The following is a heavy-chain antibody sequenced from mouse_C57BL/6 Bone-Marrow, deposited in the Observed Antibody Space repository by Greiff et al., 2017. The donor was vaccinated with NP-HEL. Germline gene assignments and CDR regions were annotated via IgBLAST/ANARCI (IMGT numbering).Heavy chain of an antibody. J-gene: IGHJ1*03. CDR1: GYAFSSYW. V-gene: IGHV1-80*01. CDR3: ARGGPRWLLRRYFDV. D-gene: IGHD2-3*01. Sequence: QVQLKQSGAELVKPGASVKISCKASGYAFSSYWMNWVKQRPGKGLEWIGQIYPGDGDTNYNGKFKGKATLTADKSSSTAYMQLSSLTSEDSAVYFCARGGPRWLLRRYFDVWGTGTTVTVSS. CDR2: IYPGDGDT.